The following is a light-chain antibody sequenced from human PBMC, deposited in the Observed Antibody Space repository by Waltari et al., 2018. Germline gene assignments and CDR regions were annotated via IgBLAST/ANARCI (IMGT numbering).Light chain of an antibody. V-gene: IGLV8-61*01. J-gene: IGLJ3*02. CDR3: SMYMGSGVWV. CDR2: TGR. Sequence: QTVVTQEPSLSVSPGGTVTLTCALSSGSVSSTSYPTCYQQTPGQPPRTLVSTGRSRSSGVPDRFSGSSLGNTAALTITGAQADDESDYYCSMYMGSGVWVFGGGTKLTVL. CDR1: SGSVSSTSY.